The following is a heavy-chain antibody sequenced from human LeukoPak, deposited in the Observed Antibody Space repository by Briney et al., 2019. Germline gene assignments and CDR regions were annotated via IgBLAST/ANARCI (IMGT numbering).Heavy chain of an antibody. CDR3: ARVGFWVWFGEPPYYMDV. CDR2: MYYSGST. J-gene: IGHJ6*03. V-gene: IGHV4-39*07. D-gene: IGHD3-10*01. Sequence: SETLSLTCTVSGDSITSSFYFWGWIRQPPGKGLEWIASMYYSGSTYYNTSLKSRVTISVDTSKNQFSLKLSSVTAADTAVYYCARVGFWVWFGEPPYYMDVWGKGTTVTISS. CDR1: GDSITSSFYF.